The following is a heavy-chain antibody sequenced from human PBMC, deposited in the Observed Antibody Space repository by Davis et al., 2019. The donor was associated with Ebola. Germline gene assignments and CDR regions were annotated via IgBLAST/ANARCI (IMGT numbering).Heavy chain of an antibody. D-gene: IGHD4-11*01. J-gene: IGHJ4*02. V-gene: IGHV3-7*01. CDR1: GFIFGSYW. Sequence: GESLKISCAASGFIFGSYWLSWVRQAQGKGLEWVANIKQDGSEKYYVDSVKGRFTISRDISKNTLYLQMSSLRSEDTALYFCAKPLYSNYEGIYDWGQGTLVTVSS. CDR2: IKQDGSEK. CDR3: AKPLYSNYEGIYD.